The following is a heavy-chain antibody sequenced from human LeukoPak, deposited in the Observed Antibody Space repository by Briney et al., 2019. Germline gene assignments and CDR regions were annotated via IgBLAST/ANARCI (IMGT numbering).Heavy chain of an antibody. CDR1: EFTFSSYW. V-gene: IGHV3-7*03. D-gene: IGHD4-11*01. Sequence: GGSLRLSCAASEFTFSSYWMSWVRQAPGKGLEWVANIKQDGSEKYYVDSVKGRFTISRDNAKNSLYLQMNSLRAEDTAVYYCAREHYSNGFDPWGQGTLVTVSS. CDR3: AREHYSNGFDP. J-gene: IGHJ5*02. CDR2: IKQDGSEK.